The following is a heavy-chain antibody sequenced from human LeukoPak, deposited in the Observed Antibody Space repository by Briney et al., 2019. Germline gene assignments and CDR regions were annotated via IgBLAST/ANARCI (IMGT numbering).Heavy chain of an antibody. J-gene: IGHJ5*02. V-gene: IGHV3-23*01. CDR1: GFTFSSYA. Sequence: GGSLRLSCAASGFTFSSYAMSWVRQAPGKGLEWVSSIRDSGDSTYYTDSVKGRFTISRDNSKNTLYLQMNSLRAEDTAVYYCARSDWFDPWGQGTLVTVSS. CDR2: IRDSGDST. CDR3: ARSDWFDP. D-gene: IGHD3-3*01.